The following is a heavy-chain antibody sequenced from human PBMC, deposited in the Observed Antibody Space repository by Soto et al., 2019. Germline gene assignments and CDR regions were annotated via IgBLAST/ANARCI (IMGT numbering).Heavy chain of an antibody. D-gene: IGHD2-21*02. Sequence: SETLSLTCTVSGDSIGGVGYWSWIRQFPGRGLEWIGCISSSGSTYYNPALNNRIGLSLDTSQNQFSLKLLSVTAADTAIYYCARSGVTGIVIPSHWFDPWGQGTLVTVSS. CDR1: GDSIGGVGY. J-gene: IGHJ5*02. CDR3: ARSGVTGIVIPSHWFDP. V-gene: IGHV4-31*03. CDR2: ISSSGST.